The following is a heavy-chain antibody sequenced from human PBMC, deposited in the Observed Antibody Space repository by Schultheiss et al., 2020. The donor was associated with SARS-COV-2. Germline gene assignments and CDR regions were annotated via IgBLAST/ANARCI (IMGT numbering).Heavy chain of an antibody. CDR3: VKDLWSSSSGYFES. Sequence: GESLKISCAASGFTFSNYGMHWVRQAPGKGLEWVAVISYDGSTKYYADSVKGRFTISRDNSKNTLYLQMNSVRGEDTAVYYCVKDLWSSSSGYFESWGQGTLVTVSS. CDR2: ISYDGSTK. D-gene: IGHD6-6*01. V-gene: IGHV3-30*18. J-gene: IGHJ4*02. CDR1: GFTFSNYG.